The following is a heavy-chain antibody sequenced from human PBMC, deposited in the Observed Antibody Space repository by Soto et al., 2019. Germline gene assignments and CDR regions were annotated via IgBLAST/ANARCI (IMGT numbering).Heavy chain of an antibody. Sequence: ASVKVSCKDSGYTFTTYGISWVRQAPGQGLEWMGWISPYNGTTKYAEKFQGEMTMTTDTATSTDYMDLRSLRSDDTAVYYCARDGERDTGLNFYYYLHGMDAWGQGTRVTVSS. D-gene: IGHD1-1*01. CDR2: ISPYNGTT. CDR1: GYTFTTYG. J-gene: IGHJ6*02. CDR3: ARDGERDTGLNFYYYLHGMDA. V-gene: IGHV1-18*04.